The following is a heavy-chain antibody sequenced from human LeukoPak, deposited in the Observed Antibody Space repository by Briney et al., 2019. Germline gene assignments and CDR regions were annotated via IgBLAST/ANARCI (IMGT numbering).Heavy chain of an antibody. Sequence: ASVKVSCKASGYTFTSYAMNWVRQAPGQGLEWMGWINTNTGNPTYAQGFTGRFVFSLDTSVSTAYLQISSLKAEDTAVYYCARLASSGWYPQVDDHWGQGTLVTVSS. CDR1: GYTFTSYA. CDR3: ARLASSGWYPQVDDH. D-gene: IGHD6-19*01. J-gene: IGHJ4*02. V-gene: IGHV7-4-1*02. CDR2: INTNTGNP.